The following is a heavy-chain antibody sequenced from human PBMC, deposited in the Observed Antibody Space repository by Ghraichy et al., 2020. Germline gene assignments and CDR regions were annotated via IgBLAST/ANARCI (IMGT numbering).Heavy chain of an antibody. V-gene: IGHV1-8*01. CDR2: MNPNSGNT. J-gene: IGHJ4*02. CDR1: GDTFTSYD. D-gene: IGHD6-19*01. CDR3: ARAQQLKQWLDRQRSEEYFDY. Sequence: ASVKVSCKASGDTFTSYDINWVRQATGQGLEWMGWMNPNSGNTGYAQKFQGRVTMTRNTSISTAYMELSSLRSEDTAVYYCARAQQLKQWLDRQRSEEYFDYWGQGTLVTVSS.